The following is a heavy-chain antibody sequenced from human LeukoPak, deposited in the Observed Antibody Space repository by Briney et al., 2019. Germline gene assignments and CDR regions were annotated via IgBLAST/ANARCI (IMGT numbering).Heavy chain of an antibody. CDR3: ARVVWTDYGGNSKYMDV. CDR2: IEYDGSEK. CDR1: GFGLSSYW. Sequence: GGSLRLSCAASGFGLSSYWMTWVRQAPGKGLEWVANIEYDGSEKYYVDSVKGRFTISRDNAKNSLYLQMNSLRAEDTAVYYCARVVWTDYGGNSKYMDVWGKGTTVTVSS. D-gene: IGHD4-23*01. V-gene: IGHV3-7*01. J-gene: IGHJ6*03.